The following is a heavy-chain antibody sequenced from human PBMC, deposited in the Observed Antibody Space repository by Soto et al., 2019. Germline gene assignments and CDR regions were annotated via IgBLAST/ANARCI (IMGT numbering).Heavy chain of an antibody. D-gene: IGHD3-22*01. Sequence: PSETLSLTCTVSGDSISSGGHYWSWIRQHPGKGPEWIGYISYSGIAYYNPSLESRVTISVDTSKNQFSLTLTSVTAADTAVYYCARLGAYYQALDSWGQGTLVTVSS. J-gene: IGHJ4*02. CDR3: ARLGAYYQALDS. CDR1: GDSISSGGHY. V-gene: IGHV4-31*03. CDR2: ISYSGIA.